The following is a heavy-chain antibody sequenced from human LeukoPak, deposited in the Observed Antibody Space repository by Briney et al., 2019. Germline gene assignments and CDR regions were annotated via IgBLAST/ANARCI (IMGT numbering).Heavy chain of an antibody. V-gene: IGHV4-61*01. CDR2: IYYSGTT. CDR3: ARVNDILTGYPFDY. D-gene: IGHD3-9*01. J-gene: IGHJ4*02. CDR1: GGSVSSGSYY. Sequence: SETLSLTCTVSGGSVSSGSYYWSWIRQPPGKGLEWIAYIYYSGTTNYNPSLKSRVTISVDTSKNQFSLKLTSVTPTDAAVYYCARVNDILTGYPFDYWGQGTLVTVSS.